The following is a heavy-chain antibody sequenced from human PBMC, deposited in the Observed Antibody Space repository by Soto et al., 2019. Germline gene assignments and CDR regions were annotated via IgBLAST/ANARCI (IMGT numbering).Heavy chain of an antibody. J-gene: IGHJ6*01. Sequence: GGSLRLSCAASGFTFSSYTMDWVRQAPGKGLEWVSSITGSSSYIFYADSMKGRFTISRDNARNSLYLQLNSLRVEDTAVYYCSRTSPSYRYYHIALWRQGTMVTVSS. CDR3: SRTSPSYRYYHIAL. CDR1: GFTFSSYT. CDR2: ITGSSSYI. V-gene: IGHV3-21*06. D-gene: IGHD3-16*02.